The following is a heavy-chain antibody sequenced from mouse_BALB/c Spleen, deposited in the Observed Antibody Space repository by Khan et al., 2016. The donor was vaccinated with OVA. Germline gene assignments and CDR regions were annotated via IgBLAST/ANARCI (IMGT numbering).Heavy chain of an antibody. CDR3: AIIPTVVADDF. CDR2: INPSTGYT. V-gene: IGHV1-7*01. J-gene: IGHJ2*01. Sequence: VQLQQSGAELAKPGASVKMSCKASGYTFTSYWMHWVKQRPGQGLEWIGYINPSTGYTEYNQKFKDKATLTADKSSSTAYMQLSSLTSEDSAVYYCAIIPTVVADDFWGQGTTLTVSS. CDR1: GYTFTSYW. D-gene: IGHD1-1*01.